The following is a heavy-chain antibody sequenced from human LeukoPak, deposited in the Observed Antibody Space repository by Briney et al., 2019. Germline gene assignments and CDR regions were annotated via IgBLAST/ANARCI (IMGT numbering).Heavy chain of an antibody. CDR1: GGPFSGYY. J-gene: IGHJ6*02. Sequence: SETLSLTCAVYGGPFSGYYWSWIRQPPGKGLEWFGEINHSGSTNYNPSLKSRVTISVDTSKNQFSLKLSSVTAADTAVYYCARGYCSSTSCYTYYYYYGMDVWGQGTTVTVSS. CDR3: ARGYCSSTSCYTYYYYYGMDV. V-gene: IGHV4-34*01. D-gene: IGHD2-2*02. CDR2: INHSGST.